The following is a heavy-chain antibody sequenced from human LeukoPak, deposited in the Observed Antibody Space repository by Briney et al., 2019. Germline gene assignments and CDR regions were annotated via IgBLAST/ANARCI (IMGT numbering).Heavy chain of an antibody. D-gene: IGHD6-19*01. CDR1: GGSISSYY. Sequence: PSETLSLTCTVSGGSISSYYWSWIRQPAGKGLEWIGRFYSSGSTSYNPSLKSRVSMSIDTSKNQFSLNLTSVTAADTAVYYCAKVAGSRYFDIWGRGTLVTVSS. V-gene: IGHV4-4*07. CDR2: FYSSGST. CDR3: AKVAGSRYFDI. J-gene: IGHJ2*01.